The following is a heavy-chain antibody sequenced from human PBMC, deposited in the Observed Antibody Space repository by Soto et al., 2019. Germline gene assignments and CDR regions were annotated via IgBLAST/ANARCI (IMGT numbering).Heavy chain of an antibody. CDR3: ARTECSGGSCYSWSLDY. Sequence: SETLSLTCTVSGGSITTGGYYWSWIRQLPGKGLEWIGHRYYSESTYYNPSLKSRVSISLDTSKNKFSLKLSFVTAADTAMYYCARTECSGGSCYSWSLDYWGKGTPVTVSS. CDR1: GGSITTGGYY. V-gene: IGHV4-31*03. D-gene: IGHD2-15*01. J-gene: IGHJ4*02. CDR2: RYYSEST.